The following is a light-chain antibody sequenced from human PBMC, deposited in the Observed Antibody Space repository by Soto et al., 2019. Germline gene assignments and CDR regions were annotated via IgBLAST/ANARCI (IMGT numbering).Light chain of an antibody. Sequence: QSALTQPASVSGSPGQSITLSCTGTSSDVGSYNLVSWYQQHPGKAPKLMIYEVSKRPSGVSNRFSGSKSGNTASLTISGLQDEDEADYYCCSYAGSSSYVFGTGTKVTVL. J-gene: IGLJ1*01. CDR2: EVS. CDR1: SSDVGSYNL. V-gene: IGLV2-23*02. CDR3: CSYAGSSSYV.